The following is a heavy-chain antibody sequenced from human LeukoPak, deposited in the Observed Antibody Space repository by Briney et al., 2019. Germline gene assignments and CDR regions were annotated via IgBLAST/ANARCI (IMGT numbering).Heavy chain of an antibody. V-gene: IGHV7-4-1*02. CDR1: GYTFTSYA. J-gene: IGHJ4*02. CDR3: ARDVDNYYDSSGSFDY. Sequence: ASVTVSCTASGYTFTSYAMNWVRQAPGQGLEWMGWINTNTGNPTYAQGFTGRFVFSLDTSVSTAYLQISSLKAEDTAVYYCARDVDNYYDSSGSFDYWGQGTLVTVSS. D-gene: IGHD3-22*01. CDR2: INTNTGNP.